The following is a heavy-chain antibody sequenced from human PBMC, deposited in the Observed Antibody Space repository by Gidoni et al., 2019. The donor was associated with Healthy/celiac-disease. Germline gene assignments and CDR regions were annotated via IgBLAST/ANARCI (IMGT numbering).Heavy chain of an antibody. CDR1: GFTFSSYS. J-gene: IGHJ6*02. CDR2: ISSSSSTI. CDR3: ARDRDSSSWPYYYYGMDV. Sequence: EVQLVESGGGLVQPGGSLRLSCAASGFTFSSYSMNWVRQAPGKGLEWVSYISSSSSTIYYADSVKGRFTISRDNAKNSLYLQMNSLRDEDTAVYYCARDRDSSSWPYYYYGMDVWGQGTTVTVSS. V-gene: IGHV3-48*02. D-gene: IGHD6-13*01.